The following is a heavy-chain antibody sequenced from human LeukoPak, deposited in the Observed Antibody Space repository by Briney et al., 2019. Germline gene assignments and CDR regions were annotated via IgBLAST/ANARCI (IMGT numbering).Heavy chain of an antibody. V-gene: IGHV3-48*03. CDR2: ISSSGSSK. D-gene: IGHD1/OR15-1a*01. Sequence: PGGSLRLSCAASGLTFRSFEMNWVRQAPGKGLEWVSYISSSGSSKYYADSVRGRFTISRDNTKNSLSLQMNSLRAEDTAVYYCARLFYNGFDIWGQGTMVTVSS. CDR1: GLTFRSFE. J-gene: IGHJ3*02. CDR3: ARLFYNGFDI.